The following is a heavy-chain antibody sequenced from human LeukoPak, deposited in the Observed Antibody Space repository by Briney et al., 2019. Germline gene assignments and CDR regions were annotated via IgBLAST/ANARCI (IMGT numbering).Heavy chain of an antibody. CDR2: IYYSGST. Sequence: SETLSLTCTVSGVSISSYYWSWIRQPPGKGLEWIGYIYYSGSTNYNPSLKSRVTISVDTSKNQFSLKLSSVTAADTAVYYCARVGHGSSPTFDYWGQGTLVTVSS. CDR3: ARVGHGSSPTFDY. D-gene: IGHD6-13*01. V-gene: IGHV4-59*01. CDR1: GVSISSYY. J-gene: IGHJ4*02.